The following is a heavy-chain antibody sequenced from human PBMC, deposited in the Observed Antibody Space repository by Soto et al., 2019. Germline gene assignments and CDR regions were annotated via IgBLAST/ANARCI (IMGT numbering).Heavy chain of an antibody. J-gene: IGHJ4*02. CDR1: GFTFSSYG. CDR3: ARDPDQAAEYYFDY. D-gene: IGHD2-2*01. CDR2: ITYDGSDY. Sequence: QVQLVESGGGVVQPGRSLRLSCVASGFTFSSYGMHWVRQAPGKGLEWVAVITYDGSDYHYIDSVKGRFTISRDNSKNTLYLQMNSLRAEDTAVYYCARDPDQAAEYYFDYWGQGTLVTVSS. V-gene: IGHV3-30*03.